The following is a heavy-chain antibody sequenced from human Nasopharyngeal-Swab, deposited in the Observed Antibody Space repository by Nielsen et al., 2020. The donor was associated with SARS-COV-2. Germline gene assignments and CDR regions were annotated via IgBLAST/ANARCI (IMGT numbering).Heavy chain of an antibody. CDR2: IYYSGST. D-gene: IGHD3-3*01. CDR3: ARLSYDFWSGYFDY. CDR1: GGSISSYY. V-gene: IGHV4-59*13. J-gene: IGHJ4*02. Sequence: SDTLSLTCTVSGGSISSYYWSWIRQPPGKGLEWIGYIYYSGSTNYNPSLKSRVTISVDTSKNQFSLKLSSVTAADTAVYYCARLSYDFWSGYFDYWGQGTLVTVSS.